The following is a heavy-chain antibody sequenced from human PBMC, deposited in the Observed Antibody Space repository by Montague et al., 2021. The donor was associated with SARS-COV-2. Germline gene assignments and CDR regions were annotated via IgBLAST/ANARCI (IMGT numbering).Heavy chain of an antibody. CDR2: INHSGST. CDR1: GGSFSGYY. Sequence: SETLSLTCAVYGGSFSGYYWSWIRQRPGKSLEWIGEINHSGSTNYNPSLKSRVTISVDTSKNQFSLKLSSVTAADTAVYYCTREGYQVLWSDYYYYGMDVWGQGTTVTISS. V-gene: IGHV4-34*01. D-gene: IGHD2-2*01. J-gene: IGHJ6*02. CDR3: TREGYQVLWSDYYYYGMDV.